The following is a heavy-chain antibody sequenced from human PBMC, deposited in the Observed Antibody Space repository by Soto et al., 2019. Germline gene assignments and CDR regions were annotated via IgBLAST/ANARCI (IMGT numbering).Heavy chain of an antibody. CDR3: ASQKTVIRGPLSSDWFDP. Sequence: GVSLKISCKGYGYTFTDYWIGWVRQMTGKGLELIGLIYPGDSDSRYSPSFQGRVTISADKSISTAYLQWSSLRASDTAMYYCASQKTVIRGPLSSDWFDPWGQGTLVTVSS. V-gene: IGHV5-51*01. J-gene: IGHJ5*02. CDR1: GYTFTDYW. D-gene: IGHD1-1*01. CDR2: IYPGDSDS.